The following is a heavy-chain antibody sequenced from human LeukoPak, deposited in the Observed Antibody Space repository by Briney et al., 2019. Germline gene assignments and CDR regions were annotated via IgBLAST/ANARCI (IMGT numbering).Heavy chain of an antibody. CDR2: INHSGST. CDR1: VRSFSGYY. CDR3: ARGGYDFWSGYSPYYFDY. Sequence: SETLSLTCAVHVRSFSGYYRSWIRQPPWKGLEWLGEINHSGSTNYNPSLKSRVTISVDTSKNQFSLKLSSVTAADTAVYYCARGGYDFWSGYSPYYFDYWGQGTLVTVSS. V-gene: IGHV4-34*01. D-gene: IGHD3-3*01. J-gene: IGHJ4*02.